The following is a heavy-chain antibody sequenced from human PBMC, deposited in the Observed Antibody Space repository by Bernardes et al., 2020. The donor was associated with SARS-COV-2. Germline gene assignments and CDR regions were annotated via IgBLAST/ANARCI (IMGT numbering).Heavy chain of an antibody. D-gene: IGHD2-15*01. J-gene: IGHJ4*02. CDR1: GFTFSTYA. Sequence: GGSLRLSCAASGFTFSTYAMSWVRQAPGKGLEWISAVSASGGNTYYADSVKGRFTISRDNAKSSLYLQMDSLRAEDTSVYYCVRDKGYCSGGNCYALYDYWGQGTLVTVSS. CDR2: VSASGGNT. CDR3: VRDKGYCSGGNCYALYDY. V-gene: IGHV3-23*01.